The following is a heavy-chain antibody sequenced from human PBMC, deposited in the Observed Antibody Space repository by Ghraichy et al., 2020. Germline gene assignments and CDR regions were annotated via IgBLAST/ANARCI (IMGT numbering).Heavy chain of an antibody. Sequence: GGSLRLSCAASGFTVSSNYMSWVRQAPGKGLEWVSVIYSGGSTYYADSVKGRFTISRDNSKKTLYLQMNSLRAEDTAVYYCARDGTWSGYYGYFDYWGQGTLVTVSS. V-gene: IGHV3-66*01. D-gene: IGHD3-3*01. CDR1: GFTVSSNY. CDR3: ARDGTWSGYYGYFDY. CDR2: IYSGGST. J-gene: IGHJ4*02.